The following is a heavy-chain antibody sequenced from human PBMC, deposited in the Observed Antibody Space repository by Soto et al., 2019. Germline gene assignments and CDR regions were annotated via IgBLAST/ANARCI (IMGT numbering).Heavy chain of an antibody. Sequence: PPETLSLTCSVSGDATSSVTRCSGVRQSPGRGQGWFGDIYHSGITNYNPSLQGRVTISGDKVKNKFTFNLTSVTAADTAVYYFARSPRYFTISSLVPWGQGTLVTVSS. J-gene: IGHJ5*02. CDR2: IYHSGIT. V-gene: IGHV4-4*03. CDR3: ARSPRYFTISSLVP. CDR1: GDATSSVTR. D-gene: IGHD3-3*02.